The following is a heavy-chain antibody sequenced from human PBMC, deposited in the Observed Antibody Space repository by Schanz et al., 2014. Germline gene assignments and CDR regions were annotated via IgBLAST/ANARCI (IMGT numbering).Heavy chain of an antibody. Sequence: QVQLQESGPGLLKPSGTLSLTCAVSGASITSSHWWSWVRQPPGKGLEWIGEIYHSGNTNYSPSLKIRVPIPVDKSKTQSPRKLPSVTAADTAVYYCAKFLYDNPSWGQGTLVTVSS. V-gene: IGHV4-4*02. CDR2: IYHSGNT. CDR1: GASITSSHW. CDR3: AKFLYDNPS. D-gene: IGHD3-3*01. J-gene: IGHJ5*02.